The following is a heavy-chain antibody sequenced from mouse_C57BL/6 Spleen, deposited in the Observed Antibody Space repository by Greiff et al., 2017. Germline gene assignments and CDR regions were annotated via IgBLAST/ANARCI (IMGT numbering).Heavy chain of an antibody. D-gene: IGHD2-2*01. CDR3: ASLWGYEAWFAY. CDR1: GYTFTSYG. Sequence: VQLQQSGAELARPGASVKLSCKASGYTFTSYGISWVKQRTGQGLEWIGEIFPRSGNTYYNEKFKGKATLTADKSSSPAYMELRSLTSEDSAVYFCASLWGYEAWFAYWGQGTLVTVSA. J-gene: IGHJ3*01. CDR2: IFPRSGNT. V-gene: IGHV1-81*01.